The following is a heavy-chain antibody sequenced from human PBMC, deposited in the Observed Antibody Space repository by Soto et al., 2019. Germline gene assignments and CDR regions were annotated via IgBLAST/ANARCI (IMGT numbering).Heavy chain of an antibody. Sequence: QLVESGGGLVKPGGSLRVSCAASRFAFSSYSMHWVRQAPMKGLEWVASINSVASYVYYADSVEGRFTISRDNAKNSVYVQMNSLIAEDTAVYYCTRDRSSFMRGRIRGPYGGLDVWCQGTTVLVS. J-gene: IGHJ6*02. D-gene: IGHD3-10*01. V-gene: IGHV3-21*01. CDR2: INSVASYV. CDR1: RFAFSSYS. CDR3: TRDRSSFMRGRIRGPYGGLDV.